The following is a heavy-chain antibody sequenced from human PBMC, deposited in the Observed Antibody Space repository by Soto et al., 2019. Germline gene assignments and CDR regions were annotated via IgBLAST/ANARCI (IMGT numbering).Heavy chain of an antibody. CDR2: IYYSGST. Sequence: SETLSLTCTVSGGSISSGDYYWSWIRQPPGKGLEWIGYIYYSGSTYYNPSLKSRVTISVDTTKNQFSLKLSSVTAADTSVYYCAIGIADTAMFDYWGQGSLVTVSS. V-gene: IGHV4-30-4*01. D-gene: IGHD5-18*01. J-gene: IGHJ4*02. CDR3: AIGIADTAMFDY. CDR1: GGSISSGDYY.